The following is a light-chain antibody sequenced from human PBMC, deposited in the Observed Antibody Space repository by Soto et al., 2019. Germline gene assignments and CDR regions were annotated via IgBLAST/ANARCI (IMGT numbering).Light chain of an antibody. CDR1: SGHSSYA. J-gene: IGLJ3*02. V-gene: IGLV4-69*01. CDR2: LNSDGSH. Sequence: QSVLTQSPSASASLGASVKLTCTLSSGHSSYAIAWHQQQPEKGPRYLMKLNSDGSHSKGDGIPDRFSGSSSGTERYLTIPTLQSEDEADYYCQTWSTGIRVFGGGTKRTVL. CDR3: QTWSTGIRV.